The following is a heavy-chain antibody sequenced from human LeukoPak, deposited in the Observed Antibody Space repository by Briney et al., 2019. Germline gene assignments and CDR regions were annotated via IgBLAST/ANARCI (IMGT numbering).Heavy chain of an antibody. V-gene: IGHV1-8*01. CDR3: ARTRHGSGSYYRAGFDY. Sequence: GASVKVSCKASGYTFTSYDINWVRQATGQGLEWMGWMNPNSGNTGYAQKFQGRVTMTRNTSISTAYMELSSLRSEDTAVYYCARTRHGSGSYYRAGFDYWGQGTLVTVSS. CDR2: MNPNSGNT. D-gene: IGHD3-10*01. J-gene: IGHJ4*02. CDR1: GYTFTSYD.